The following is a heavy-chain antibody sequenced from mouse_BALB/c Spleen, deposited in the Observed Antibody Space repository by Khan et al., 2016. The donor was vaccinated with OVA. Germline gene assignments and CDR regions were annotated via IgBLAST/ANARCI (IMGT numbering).Heavy chain of an antibody. D-gene: IGHD2-2*01. CDR1: GFNIKHYY. V-gene: IGHV14-4*02. CDR2: IDPDNGDT. Sequence: VRLQQSGAELVRSGASVKLSCTVSGFNIKHYYIHWVKQRPEQGLEWIGWIDPDNGDTEYGPKFQGKAAMTADTSSNTAYLHLSSLTSQDTAVYYCTSGYGYSMDYWCQGTSVTVSS. CDR3: TSGYGYSMDY. J-gene: IGHJ4*01.